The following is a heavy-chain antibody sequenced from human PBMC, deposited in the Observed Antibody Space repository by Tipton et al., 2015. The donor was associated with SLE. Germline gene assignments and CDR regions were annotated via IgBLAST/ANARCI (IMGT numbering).Heavy chain of an antibody. J-gene: IGHJ2*01. CDR2: IYHSGRT. CDR3: ARARLGYGDYERWYFDL. Sequence: TLSLTCAVSGYSISSGYYWGWIRQPPGKGLEWIGSIYHSGRTYYNPSLKSRVTISVDTSKNQFSLKLSSVTAADTAVYYCARARLGYGDYERWYFDLWGRGTLVTVSS. V-gene: IGHV4-38-2*01. D-gene: IGHD4-17*01. CDR1: GYSISSGYY.